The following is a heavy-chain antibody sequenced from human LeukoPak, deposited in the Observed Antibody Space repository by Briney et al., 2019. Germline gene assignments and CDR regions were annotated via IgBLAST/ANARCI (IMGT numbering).Heavy chain of an antibody. CDR1: GGTFSSYA. Sequence: GASVKVSCKASGGTFSSYAISWVRQAPGQGLEWMGRIIPILGIANYAQKSQGRVTITADKSTSTAYMELSSLRSEDTAVYYCARGLRLGGDGYLGPDAFDIWGQGTMVTVFS. D-gene: IGHD5-24*01. CDR3: ARGLRLGGDGYLGPDAFDI. J-gene: IGHJ3*02. V-gene: IGHV1-69*04. CDR2: IIPILGIA.